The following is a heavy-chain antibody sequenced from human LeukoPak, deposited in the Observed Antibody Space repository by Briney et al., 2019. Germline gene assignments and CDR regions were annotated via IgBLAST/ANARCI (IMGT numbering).Heavy chain of an antibody. CDR2: IYYSGST. J-gene: IGHJ3*02. CDR3: ARPRIFGGDAFDI. Sequence: PSETLSLTCTVSGGSISSYYWSWIQQPPGKGLEWIGYIYYSGSTNYNPSLKSRVTISVDTSKNQFSLKLSSVTAADTAVYYCARPRIFGGDAFDIWGQGTMVTVSS. V-gene: IGHV4-59*08. D-gene: IGHD3-3*01. CDR1: GGSISSYY.